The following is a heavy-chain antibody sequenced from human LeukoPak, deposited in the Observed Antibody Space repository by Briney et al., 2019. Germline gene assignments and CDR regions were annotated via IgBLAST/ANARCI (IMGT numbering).Heavy chain of an antibody. J-gene: IGHJ4*02. CDR3: ARGLLGVDY. D-gene: IGHD2-8*02. V-gene: IGHV3-74*01. CDR2: IDTDGSST. CDR1: GFPFGSYW. Sequence: PGGSLRLSCAASGFPFGSYWMHWVRHAPGKGLVWVSRIDTDGSSTNYADSVKGRFTISRDNAKNTLYLQMNSLRVEDTAVYYCARGLLGVDYWGQGTLVTVSS.